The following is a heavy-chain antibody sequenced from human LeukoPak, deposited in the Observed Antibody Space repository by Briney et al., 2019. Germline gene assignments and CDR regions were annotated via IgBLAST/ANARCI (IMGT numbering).Heavy chain of an antibody. J-gene: IGHJ4*02. CDR2: INPTSGGT. Sequence: ASVKVSCTASGYTFTNYDFNWMRQAPGQGLEWMGRINPTSGGTTYAQKFQDRVTMTRDMSITTAYMELNRLRSDDTAVYCCARGQGERELNWGQGTLVTVSS. CDR1: GYTFTNYD. D-gene: IGHD1-26*01. CDR3: ARGQGERELN. V-gene: IGHV1-2*06.